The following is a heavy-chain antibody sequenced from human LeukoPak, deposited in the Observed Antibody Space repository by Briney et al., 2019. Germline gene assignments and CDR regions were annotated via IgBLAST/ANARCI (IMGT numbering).Heavy chain of an antibody. Sequence: SETLSLTCTVSGGSISSYFWSWIRQPPGKGLEWIGYIYYSGSTNYNPSLKSRVTMSVDTSKNQFSLKLSSVTAADTAVYYCARIDRAVAGTIDYRGLGTLVTVSS. V-gene: IGHV4-59*08. D-gene: IGHD6-19*01. CDR3: ARIDRAVAGTIDY. CDR1: GGSISSYF. J-gene: IGHJ4*02. CDR2: IYYSGST.